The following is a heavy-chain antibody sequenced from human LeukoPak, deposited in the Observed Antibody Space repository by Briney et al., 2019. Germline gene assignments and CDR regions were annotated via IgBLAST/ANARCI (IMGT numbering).Heavy chain of an antibody. Sequence: SQTLSLTCAISGDSVSSNSAAWNWIRQSPSRGLEWLGRTYYRSKWYNDYAVSVKSRITINPDTSKNQFSLQLNSVTPEDTAVYYCARETKYSSDWYGSYYYYYGMDVWGQGTTVTVSS. V-gene: IGHV6-1*01. CDR1: GDSVSSNSAA. J-gene: IGHJ6*02. CDR2: TYYRSKWYN. CDR3: ARETKYSSDWYGSYYYYYGMDV. D-gene: IGHD6-19*01.